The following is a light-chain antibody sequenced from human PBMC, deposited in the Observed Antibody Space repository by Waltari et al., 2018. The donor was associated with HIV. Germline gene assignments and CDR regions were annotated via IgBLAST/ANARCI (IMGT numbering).Light chain of an antibody. Sequence: SAVTQPASVSGLPGQSITISCPGGDSDFGLYHFVSWYQQHPGRVPRLILYDVDSRAPGISDRFSGSRSGPTASLNISRLRAEDEADYYCASFTGDDTLLFGGGTKVTVL. CDR2: DVD. V-gene: IGLV2-14*03. J-gene: IGLJ3*02. CDR3: ASFTGDDTLL. CDR1: DSDFGLYHF.